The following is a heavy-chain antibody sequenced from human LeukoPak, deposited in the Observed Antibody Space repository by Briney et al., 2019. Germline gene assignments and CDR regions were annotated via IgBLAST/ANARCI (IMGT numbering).Heavy chain of an antibody. CDR2: TSSSSSYI. J-gene: IGHJ6*04. CDR1: GFTFSSYS. CDR3: ARDRWYYYGSGPYYYYGMDV. D-gene: IGHD3-10*01. V-gene: IGHV3-21*01. Sequence: PGGSLRLSCAASGFTFSSYSMNWVRQAPGKGLEWVSSTSSSSSYIYYADSVKGRFTISRDNAKNSLYLQMNSLRAEGTAVYYCARDRWYYYGSGPYYYYGMDVWGKGTTVTVSS.